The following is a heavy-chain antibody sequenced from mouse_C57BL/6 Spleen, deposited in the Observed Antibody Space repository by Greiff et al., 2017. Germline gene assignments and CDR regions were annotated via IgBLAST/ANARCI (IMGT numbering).Heavy chain of an antibody. J-gene: IGHJ1*03. CDR3: ARPVITTGYFDV. CDR2: IYPGDGDT. Sequence: VQLQQSGAELVKPGASVQISCKASGYAFSSYWMNWVKQRPGKGLEWIGQIYPGDGDTNYNGKFKGKATLTADKSSSPAYMQLSSLTSEDSAVYFCARPVITTGYFDVWGTGTTVTVSS. V-gene: IGHV1-80*01. CDR1: GYAFSSYW. D-gene: IGHD1-1*01.